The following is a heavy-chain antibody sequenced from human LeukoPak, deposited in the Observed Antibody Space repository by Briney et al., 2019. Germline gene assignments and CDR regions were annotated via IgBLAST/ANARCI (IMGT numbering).Heavy chain of an antibody. Sequence: GESLKISCQGSGYSFTSYWIGRVREMPGKGLEWMGIIYPGDSDTTYSPSFQGQVTISADRSVSTAYLQWSSLKASDSAMYYCARGRVGATAYGMDVWGKGTTVTVSS. CDR1: GYSFTSYW. D-gene: IGHD1-26*01. CDR2: IYPGDSDT. CDR3: ARGRVGATAYGMDV. V-gene: IGHV5-51*01. J-gene: IGHJ6*03.